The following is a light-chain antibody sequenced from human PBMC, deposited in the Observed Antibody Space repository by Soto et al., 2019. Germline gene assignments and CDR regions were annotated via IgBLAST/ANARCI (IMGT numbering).Light chain of an antibody. CDR3: QVWDSSSDHYV. CDR1: NIGTKR. J-gene: IGLJ1*01. Sequence: SYELTQPPSVSVAPGQTARITCGGNNIGTKRVQWYQQKPGQAPMLVVYDDSDRPSGIPERFSGSKSGNTATLTISRVEAGDEADYYCQVWDSSSDHYVFGTGTKVTVL. CDR2: DDS. V-gene: IGLV3-21*02.